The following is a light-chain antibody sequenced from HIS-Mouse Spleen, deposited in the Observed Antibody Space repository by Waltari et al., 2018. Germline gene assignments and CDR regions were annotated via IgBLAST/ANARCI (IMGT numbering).Light chain of an antibody. Sequence: DIQMTQSPSTLSASVGDRVTITCRASQSISSWLAWYQPKPGKAPKLLIYKASSSESGVPSRFSGSGSVTEFTLTISSLQPDDFATYYCQQYNSYSTFGQGTKVEIK. J-gene: IGKJ1*01. CDR1: QSISSW. V-gene: IGKV1-5*03. CDR3: QQYNSYST. CDR2: KAS.